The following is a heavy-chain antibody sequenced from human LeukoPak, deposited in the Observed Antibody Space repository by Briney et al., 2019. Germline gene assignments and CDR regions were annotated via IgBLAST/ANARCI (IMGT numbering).Heavy chain of an antibody. CDR3: ARVPGYCSSTSCPYYFDY. D-gene: IGHD2-2*01. CDR1: GGSISSGGYY. V-gene: IGHV4-31*03. J-gene: IGHJ4*02. Sequence: SQTLSLTCTVSGGSISSGGYYWSWIRQHPGKGLEWIGCIYYSGSTYYNPSLKSRVTISVDTSKNQFSLKLSPVTAADTAVYYCARVPGYCSSTSCPYYFDYWGQGTLVTVSS. CDR2: IYYSGST.